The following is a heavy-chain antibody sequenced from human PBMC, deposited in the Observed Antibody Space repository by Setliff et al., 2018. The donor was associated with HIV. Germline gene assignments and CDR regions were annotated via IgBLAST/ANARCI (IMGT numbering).Heavy chain of an antibody. Sequence: SETLSLTCTVSGGSISSGSYYWSWLRQPAGKGLEWIGRIYNSGSTNYNPSLKSRVTISVDTSKNQFSLKLSSVTAADTAVYYCARAAVTTFYYYYGMDVWGQGTTVTVSS. V-gene: IGHV4-61*02. CDR2: IYNSGST. D-gene: IGHD4-17*01. CDR1: GGSISSGSYY. J-gene: IGHJ6*02. CDR3: ARAAVTTFYYYYGMDV.